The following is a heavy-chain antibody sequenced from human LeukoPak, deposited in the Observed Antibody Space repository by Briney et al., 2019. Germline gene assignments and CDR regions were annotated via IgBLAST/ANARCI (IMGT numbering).Heavy chain of an antibody. D-gene: IGHD6-13*01. V-gene: IGHV3-21*01. CDR1: GFTLSSYS. CDR2: ISSSSYI. CDR3: SIQYSSRWSTFVY. J-gene: IGHJ4*02. Sequence: GGSLRLSCAASGFTLSSYSMNWVRQAPGKGLEWVSAISSSSYIYYAASVKGRCIISRENAKNSLQLQMTSLTDEDTAVYYCSIQYSSRWSTFVYWGRGTLVTVSS.